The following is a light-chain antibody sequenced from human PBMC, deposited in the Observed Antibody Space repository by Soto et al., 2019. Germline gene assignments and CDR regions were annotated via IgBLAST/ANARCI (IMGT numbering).Light chain of an antibody. V-gene: IGLV2-18*02. CDR2: EVS. CDR1: SSDVGSYNR. CDR3: NSYTSSNTYV. Sequence: QFALTQPPSVSGSPGQSVTISCTGTSSDVGSYNRVSWYQQPPGTAPKLMIYEVSNRPSGVPDRFSGSKSGNTASLTISGLQPEDEADYYCNSYTSSNTYVFGTGTKLTVL. J-gene: IGLJ1*01.